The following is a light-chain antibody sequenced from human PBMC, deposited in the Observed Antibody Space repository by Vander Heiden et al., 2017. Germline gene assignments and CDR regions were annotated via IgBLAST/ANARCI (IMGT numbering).Light chain of an antibody. Sequence: SYELTQPPSVSVSPGQTARNTCSGDALPKKYAYWYQQKSGQAPVLVIYEDSKRPSGLPERFSGSSSGTMATLTISGAQVEDEADYYCYSTGTSGYQRVFGGGTKLTVL. CDR3: YSTGTSGYQRV. CDR2: EDS. J-gene: IGLJ3*02. CDR1: ALPKKY. V-gene: IGLV3-10*01.